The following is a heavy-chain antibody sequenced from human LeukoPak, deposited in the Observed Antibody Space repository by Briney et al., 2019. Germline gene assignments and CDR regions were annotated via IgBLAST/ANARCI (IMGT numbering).Heavy chain of an antibody. V-gene: IGHV3-23*01. CDR2: ISGSGGTT. D-gene: IGHD2/OR15-2a*01. CDR3: AGSNTYYYYYMDV. CDR1: GFTFSSYA. J-gene: IGHJ6*03. Sequence: PGGSLRLSCAVSGFTFSSYAMSWVRQAPGKGLEWVSAISGSGGTTYYADSVKGRFTISRDNSKNTLYLQMNSLRAEDAAVYHCAGSNTYYYYYMDVWGKGTTVTVSS.